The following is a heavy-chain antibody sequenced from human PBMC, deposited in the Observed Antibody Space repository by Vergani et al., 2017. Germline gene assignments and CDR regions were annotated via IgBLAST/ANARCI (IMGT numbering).Heavy chain of an antibody. CDR3: ASPVWHGFYGNFDN. D-gene: IGHD3-3*01. Sequence: HVLLQGSSPGLVKPSETLSLTCVVSGISISQTDHWAWIRQTPGKGLEWIGSVYLLGAISYNPSLVSRVTISVDTSSNELSLKLTSVTAADTAVYYCASPVWHGFYGNFDNWGQGTLVTVSS. V-gene: IGHV4-38-2*01. CDR2: VYLLGAI. J-gene: IGHJ4*02. CDR1: GISISQTDH.